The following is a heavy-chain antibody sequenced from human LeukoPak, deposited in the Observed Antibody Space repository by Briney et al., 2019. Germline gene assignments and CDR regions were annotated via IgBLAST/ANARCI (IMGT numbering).Heavy chain of an antibody. CDR2: ICYRGST. CDR3: TRTQGYQLLDLEY. Sequence: WETLTLTCTGSGVYISSSSCYWGWIPQPQGKGLEWIGIICYRGSTYYNPSLKRRSTISVDTSKIQFSLKLSSVTAADTVVYYCTRTQGYQLLDLEYSGQGTLVTVSS. J-gene: IGHJ4*02. D-gene: IGHD2-2*01. V-gene: IGHV4-39*01. CDR1: GVYISSSSCY.